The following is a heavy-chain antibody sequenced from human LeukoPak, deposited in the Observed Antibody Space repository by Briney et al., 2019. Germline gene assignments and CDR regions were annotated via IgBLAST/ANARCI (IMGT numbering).Heavy chain of an antibody. Sequence: PGGSLRLSCAASGFTFSKYWMLWVRQAPRKGLESVSRINTDGTVTTYADSVKGGFTVSRDNGDNTMFLQMNSVRDEDTAVYYCATKQWLAPPPDSWGQGTPVTVSS. D-gene: IGHD6-19*01. CDR3: ATKQWLAPPPDS. J-gene: IGHJ4*02. CDR1: GFTFSKYW. CDR2: INTDGTVT. V-gene: IGHV3-74*01.